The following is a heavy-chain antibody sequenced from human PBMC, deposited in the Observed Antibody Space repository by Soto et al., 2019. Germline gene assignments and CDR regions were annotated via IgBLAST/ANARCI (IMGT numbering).Heavy chain of an antibody. Sequence: PSETLSLTCAVSGGSISSSNWWSWVRQPPGKGLGWIGEIYHSGSTNYNPSLKSRVTISVDKSKNQFSLKLSSVTAADTAVYYCESEQGEDYYDSRDSYGMDVWGQGTTVTVSS. CDR2: IYHSGST. D-gene: IGHD3-22*01. J-gene: IGHJ6*02. CDR1: GGSISSSNW. CDR3: ESEQGEDYYDSRDSYGMDV. V-gene: IGHV4-4*02.